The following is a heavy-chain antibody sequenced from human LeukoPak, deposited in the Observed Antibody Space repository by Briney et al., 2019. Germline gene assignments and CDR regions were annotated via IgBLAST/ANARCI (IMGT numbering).Heavy chain of an antibody. V-gene: IGHV4-4*07. Sequence: SETLSLTCTVSGGSISSYYWSWIRQPAGKGLEWIGRIYTSGSTNYNPSLKSRVTMSVDTSKNQFSLKLSSVTAADTAVYYCARDSVTYCGGDCYSGFDYWGQGTLVTVSS. J-gene: IGHJ4*02. CDR1: GGSISSYY. D-gene: IGHD2-21*02. CDR2: IYTSGST. CDR3: ARDSVTYCGGDCYSGFDY.